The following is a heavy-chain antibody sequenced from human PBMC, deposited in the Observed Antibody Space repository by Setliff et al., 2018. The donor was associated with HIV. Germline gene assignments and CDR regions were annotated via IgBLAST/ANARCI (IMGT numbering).Heavy chain of an antibody. CDR1: GFTFSSYS. CDR2: ISSSSSYI. CDR3: AKTPSSGWYSLYLDY. Sequence: GGSLRLSCAASGFTFSSYSMNWVRQAPGKGLEWVSSISSSSSYIYYADSVKGRFTISRDNAKNTLYLQMNSLRAEDTAVYYCAKTPSSGWYSLYLDYWGQGTLVTVSS. D-gene: IGHD6-19*01. J-gene: IGHJ4*02. V-gene: IGHV3-21*01.